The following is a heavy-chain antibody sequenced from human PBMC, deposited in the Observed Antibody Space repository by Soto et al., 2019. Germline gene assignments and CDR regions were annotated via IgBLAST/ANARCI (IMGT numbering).Heavy chain of an antibody. CDR2: IKQDGSEK. J-gene: IGHJ4*02. CDR1: GFTFSSYW. CDR3: ARDYCSGGSCYGWSFDY. D-gene: IGHD2-15*01. V-gene: IGHV3-7*01. Sequence: GGSLRLSCAASGFTFSSYWMSWVRQAPGKGLEWVANIKQDGSEKYYVDSVKGRFTISRDNAKNSLYLQMNSLRAEDTAVYYCARDYCSGGSCYGWSFDYWGQGTLVTVSS.